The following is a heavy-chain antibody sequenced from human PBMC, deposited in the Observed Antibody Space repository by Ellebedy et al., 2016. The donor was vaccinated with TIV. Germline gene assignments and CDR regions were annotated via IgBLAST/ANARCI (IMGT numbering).Heavy chain of an antibody. CDR1: GFTFSTYW. V-gene: IGHV3-7*03. D-gene: IGHD3-10*01. CDR3: VKGHGDSGTY. CDR2: IKQDGSEM. J-gene: IGHJ4*02. Sequence: GESLKISCAASGFTFSTYWMHWVRQAPGKGLEWVAYIKQDGSEMDYVDSVKGRFTISRDNTKNSLYLQMNSLGAEDTALYYCVKGHGDSGTYWGQGTLVTVSS.